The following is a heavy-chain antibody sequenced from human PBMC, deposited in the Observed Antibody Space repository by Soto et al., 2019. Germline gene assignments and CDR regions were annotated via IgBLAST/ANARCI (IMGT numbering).Heavy chain of an antibody. V-gene: IGHV2-5*02. D-gene: IGHD6-13*01. CDR3: AHRAAAAGGGFDY. Sequence: QITLKESGPTLVKPTQTLTLTCTFSGFSLSTSGVGVGWIRQPPGKALEWLALIYWDDVKRYSPSLKSGLTLTQATSKNRCVLTTTNMDPDDTATYYCAHRAAAAGGGFDYWGQGTLVTVSS. J-gene: IGHJ4*02. CDR1: GFSLSTSGVG. CDR2: IYWDDVK.